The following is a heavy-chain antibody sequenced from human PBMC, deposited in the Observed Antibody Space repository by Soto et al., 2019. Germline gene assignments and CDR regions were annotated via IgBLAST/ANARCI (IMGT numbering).Heavy chain of an antibody. V-gene: IGHV3-33*01. D-gene: IGHD3-10*01. CDR3: ARDPFDYYGSGSSF. CDR2: IWYDRSNK. Sequence: QVQLVESGGGVVQPGRSLRLSCAASGFTFSSYGMHWVRQAPGKGLEWVAVIWYDRSNKYYADSVKGRFTISRDNSKNTLYLQMNSLRAEDTAVYYWARDPFDYYGSGSSFWGQGTLVTVSS. CDR1: GFTFSSYG. J-gene: IGHJ4*02.